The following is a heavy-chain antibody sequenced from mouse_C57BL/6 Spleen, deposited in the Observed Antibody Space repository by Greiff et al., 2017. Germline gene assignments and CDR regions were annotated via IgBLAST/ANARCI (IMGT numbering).Heavy chain of an antibody. CDR3: ARPLPYYYAMDY. D-gene: IGHD5-5*01. V-gene: IGHV5-17*01. Sequence: EVQLVESGGGLVKPGGSLKLSCAASGFTFSDYGMHWVRQAPEKGLEWVAYISSGSSTIYYADTVKGRFTISRDNAKNTLFLQMTSLRSEDTAMYYCARPLPYYYAMDYWGQGTSVTVSS. CDR2: ISSGSSTI. J-gene: IGHJ4*01. CDR1: GFTFSDYG.